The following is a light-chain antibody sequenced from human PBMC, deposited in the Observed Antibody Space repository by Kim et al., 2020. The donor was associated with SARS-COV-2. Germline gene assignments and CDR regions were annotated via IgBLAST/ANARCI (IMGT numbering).Light chain of an antibody. J-gene: IGLJ3*02. CDR3: NSRDSSGNHWV. V-gene: IGLV3-19*01. Sequence: SSELTQDPAVSVALGQTVRITCQGDSLRSYYASWYQQKPGQATVLVIYGKNNRPSGIPYRFSGSSSGNTASLTITGAQAEDEADYYCNSRDSSGNHWVFGGGPQLTVL. CDR2: GKN. CDR1: SLRSYY.